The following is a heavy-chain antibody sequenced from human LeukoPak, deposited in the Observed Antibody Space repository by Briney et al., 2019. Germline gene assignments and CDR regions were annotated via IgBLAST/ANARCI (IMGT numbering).Heavy chain of an antibody. CDR2: IYYSGST. CDR1: GGSISSYY. CDR3: ARTEWDSSGWLGYFDY. Sequence: SETLSLTCTVSGGSISSYYWSWIRQPPGKGLEWIGYIYYSGSTNYNPSLKSRVTISVDTSKNQFSLKLSSVTAADTAVYYCARTEWDSSGWLGYFDYWGQGTLVTVSS. J-gene: IGHJ4*02. V-gene: IGHV4-59*01. D-gene: IGHD6-19*01.